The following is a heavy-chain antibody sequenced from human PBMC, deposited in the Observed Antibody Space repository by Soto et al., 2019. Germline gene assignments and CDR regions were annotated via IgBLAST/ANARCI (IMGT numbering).Heavy chain of an antibody. Sequence: QVQLVQSGAEVKKPGASVKVSCKASGYTFTSYAMHWVRQAPGQRLEWMGWINAGKGNTKYSQKFQGRVTITRDTSASTAYMELSSLRSEDTAVYYCARAVYYYDSSGYSRDYWGQGTLVTVSS. CDR3: ARAVYYYDSSGYSRDY. CDR1: GYTFTSYA. CDR2: INAGKGNT. V-gene: IGHV1-3*01. J-gene: IGHJ4*02. D-gene: IGHD3-22*01.